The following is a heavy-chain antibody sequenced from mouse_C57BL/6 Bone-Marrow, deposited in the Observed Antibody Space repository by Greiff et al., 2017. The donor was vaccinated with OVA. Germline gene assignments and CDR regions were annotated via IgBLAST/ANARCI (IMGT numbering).Heavy chain of an antibody. V-gene: IGHV1-7*01. CDR2: INPSSGYT. J-gene: IGHJ4*01. CDR3: ARWYYAMDY. CDR1: GYTFTSYW. Sequence: QVHVKQSGAELAKPGASVKLSCKASGYTFTSYWMHWVKQRPGQGLEWIGYINPSSGYTTYNQKFKDKATLTADKSSSTAYMQLSSLTYEDSAVYYCARWYYAMDYWGQGTSVTVSS.